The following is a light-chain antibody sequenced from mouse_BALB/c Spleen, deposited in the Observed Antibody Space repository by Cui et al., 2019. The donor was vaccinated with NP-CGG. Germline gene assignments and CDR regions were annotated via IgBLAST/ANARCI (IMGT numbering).Light chain of an antibody. CDR2: GTN. CDR3: ALWYSNHWV. Sequence: QAVVTQESALTTSPGETVTLTCRSSTGAITTSNYANWIQEKPGHLFTGLIGGTNNRAPGVPGRFSGSLIGDNAALTITGAQTEDEAIYFCALWYSNHWVFGGGTKLTVL. CDR1: TGAITTSNY. V-gene: IGLV1*01. J-gene: IGLJ1*01.